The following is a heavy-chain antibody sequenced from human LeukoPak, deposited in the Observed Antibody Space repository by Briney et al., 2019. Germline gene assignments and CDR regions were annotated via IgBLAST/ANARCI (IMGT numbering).Heavy chain of an antibody. V-gene: IGHV1-18*01. Sequence: ASVKVSCKASGYTFSSFAISWVRQAPGQGLEWMGWIRTHNGHTHYAQSLQGRVTMTRDMSTSTVYMELSSLRSEDTAVYYCARGSGTQTHYYYYMDVWGKGTTVTVSS. J-gene: IGHJ6*03. CDR3: ARGSGTQTHYYYYMDV. CDR2: IRTHNGHT. CDR1: GYTFSSFA. D-gene: IGHD1-1*01.